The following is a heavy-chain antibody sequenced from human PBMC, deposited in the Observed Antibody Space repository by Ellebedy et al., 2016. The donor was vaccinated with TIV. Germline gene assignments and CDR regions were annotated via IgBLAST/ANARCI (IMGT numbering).Heavy chain of an antibody. Sequence: KVSCKGSGYSFTSYWIGWVRQMPGKGLEWMGIIYPGDSDTRYSPSFQGQVTISADKSISTAYLQWSSLKASDTAMYYCARLLTEPKLSGTTALHPLDYWGQGTLVTVSS. J-gene: IGHJ4*02. CDR1: GYSFTSYW. CDR3: ARLLTEPKLSGTTALHPLDY. V-gene: IGHV5-51*01. D-gene: IGHD3-16*02. CDR2: IYPGDSDT.